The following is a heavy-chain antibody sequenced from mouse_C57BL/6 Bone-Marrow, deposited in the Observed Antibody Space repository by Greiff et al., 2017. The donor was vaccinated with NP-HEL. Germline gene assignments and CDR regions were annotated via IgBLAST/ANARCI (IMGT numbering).Heavy chain of an antibody. D-gene: IGHD2-12*01. Sequence: EVKLVESGGGLVKPGGSLKLSCAASGFTFSSYAMSWVRQTPEKRLEWVATISDGGSYTYYPDNVKCRFTISRDNAKNNLYLQMSHLKAEDTAMYYCAREGTYDDWFAYWGQGTLVTVSA. V-gene: IGHV5-4*01. J-gene: IGHJ3*01. CDR1: GFTFSSYA. CDR2: ISDGGSYT. CDR3: AREGTYDDWFAY.